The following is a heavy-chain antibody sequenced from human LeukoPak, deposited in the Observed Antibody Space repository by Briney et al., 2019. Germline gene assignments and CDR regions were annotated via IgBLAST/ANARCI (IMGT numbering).Heavy chain of an antibody. D-gene: IGHD3-22*01. CDR2: ISSSGSTI. V-gene: IGHV3-48*04. CDR1: GFTFSTYG. J-gene: IGHJ4*02. Sequence: GGSLRLSCAASGFTFSTYGMTWVRQAPGKGLEWASYISSSGSTIYYADSVKGRFTISRDNAKNSLYLQMNSLRAEDTAVYYCARSARAYYDSSGYYWGQGTLVTVSS. CDR3: ARSARAYYDSSGYY.